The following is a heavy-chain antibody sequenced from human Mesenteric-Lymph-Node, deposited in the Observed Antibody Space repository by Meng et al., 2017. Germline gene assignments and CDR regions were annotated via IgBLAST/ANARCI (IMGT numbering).Heavy chain of an antibody. CDR3: ARDGSHWFGLYSSSQYNWFDP. CDR2: ISYDGSNK. Sequence: GESLKISCAASGFTFSSYAMHWVRQAPGKGLEWVAVISYDGSNKYYADSVKGRFTISRDNSKNTLYLQMNSLRAEDTAVYYCARDGSHWFGLYSSSQYNWFDPWGQGTLVTGSS. V-gene: IGHV3-30*04. CDR1: GFTFSSYA. D-gene: IGHD6-13*01. J-gene: IGHJ5*02.